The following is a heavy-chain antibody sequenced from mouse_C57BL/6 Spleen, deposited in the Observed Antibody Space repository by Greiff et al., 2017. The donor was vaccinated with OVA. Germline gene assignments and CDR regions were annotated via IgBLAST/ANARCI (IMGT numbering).Heavy chain of an antibody. CDR2: IRSKSNNYAT. J-gene: IGHJ1*03. V-gene: IGHV10-1*01. Sequence: EVHLVESGGGLVQPKGSLKLSCAASGFSFNTYAMNWVRQAPGKGLEWVARIRSKSNNYATYYADSVKDRFTISRDDSESMLYLQMNNLKTEDTAMYYCVRHAYGSRYWYFDVWGTGTTVTVSS. CDR3: VRHAYGSRYWYFDV. D-gene: IGHD1-1*01. CDR1: GFSFNTYA.